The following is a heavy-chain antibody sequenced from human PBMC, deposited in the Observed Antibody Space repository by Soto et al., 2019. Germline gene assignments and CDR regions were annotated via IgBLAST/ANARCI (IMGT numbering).Heavy chain of an antibody. V-gene: IGHV6-1*01. CDR3: AIVSRVAAGPDY. J-gene: IGHJ4*02. D-gene: IGHD6-13*01. CDR2: TYYSSKGYN. Sequence: QTLSLTLAISGESISSNSAAWNWIMQSTARGLEWLGKTYYSSKGYNDYTLSVKSRITIDPDKSKNQFSRQLNSVTTADTAVYDCAIVSRVAAGPDYWGQGTLVTVSS. CDR1: GESISSNSAA.